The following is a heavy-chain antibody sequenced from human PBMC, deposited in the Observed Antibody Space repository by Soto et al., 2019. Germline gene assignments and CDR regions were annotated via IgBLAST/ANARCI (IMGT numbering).Heavy chain of an antibody. V-gene: IGHV4-39*01. J-gene: IGHJ4*02. CDR2: IHYSGST. Sequence: SETLSLTCTVSGGSISSSSYYWGWVRQPPGKGREWIESIHYSGSTYYNSSLKSRVTISVDTSKNQFSLKLSSVTAADTAVYYCARQVSGWYYFDFWGQGTLVTVSS. CDR1: GGSISSSSYY. CDR3: ARQVSGWYYFDF. D-gene: IGHD6-19*01.